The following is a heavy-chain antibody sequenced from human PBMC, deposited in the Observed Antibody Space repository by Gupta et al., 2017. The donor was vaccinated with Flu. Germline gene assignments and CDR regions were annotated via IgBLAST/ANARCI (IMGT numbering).Heavy chain of an antibody. CDR3: AREIIRGVMAS. J-gene: IGHJ5*02. CDR1: GFPFSRHE. V-gene: IGHV3-48*03. Sequence: EVQLVESGGGLVQPGGSLSLSCPGPGFPFSRHEMSWVRQAPGKGREWVSYISRGGRTKYDADSVKGRFTISRDNGENSLYLQMNSLRAEDTAVYYWAREIIRGVMASWGQGTLVTVSS. D-gene: IGHD3-10*01. CDR2: ISRGGRTK.